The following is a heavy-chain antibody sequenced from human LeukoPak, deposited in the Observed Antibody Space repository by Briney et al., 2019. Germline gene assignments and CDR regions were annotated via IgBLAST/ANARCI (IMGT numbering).Heavy chain of an antibody. CDR3: ARRHSSGSN. CDR2: ISERGGST. CDR1: GITLSNYG. J-gene: IGHJ4*02. Sequence: WGSLRLSCVVSGITLSNYGMSWVRQAPGKGLEWVSGISERGGSTNYADSVKGRFTISRDSSKNTLYLQMNSLRVEDTAVYYCARRHSSGSNWGQGTLVTVSS. D-gene: IGHD6-19*01. V-gene: IGHV3-23*01.